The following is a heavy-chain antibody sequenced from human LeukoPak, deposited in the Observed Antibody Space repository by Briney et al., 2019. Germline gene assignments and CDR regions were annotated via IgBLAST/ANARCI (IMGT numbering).Heavy chain of an antibody. J-gene: IGHJ4*02. CDR1: GGSISDFY. CDR2: IYYSGST. D-gene: IGHD5-18*01. CDR3: ARVKQGTAMVDY. V-gene: IGHV4-59*01. Sequence: PSETLSLTCTVSGGSISDFYWSWIRQPPGKGLEWIGYIYYSGSTTYNPSLSSRVTMAVDTSKNQFSLKLSSVTAADSAVYYCARVKQGTAMVDYWGPGTLVTVSS.